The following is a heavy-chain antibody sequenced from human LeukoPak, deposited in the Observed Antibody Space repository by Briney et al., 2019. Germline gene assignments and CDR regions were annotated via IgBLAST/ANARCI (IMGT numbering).Heavy chain of an antibody. J-gene: IGHJ3*02. CDR2: IYYTGST. CDR3: ARPSIPSAAXSALDI. Sequence: SETLSLTCSVSGGSISTYYWTWIRQPPGKGLEWIGYIYYTGSTNYNPSLKSRATMSVDTSKSQLSLKMTSVTAADTAVYYCARPSIPSAAXSALDIW. V-gene: IGHV4-59*08. CDR1: GGSISTYY. D-gene: IGHD2-2*01.